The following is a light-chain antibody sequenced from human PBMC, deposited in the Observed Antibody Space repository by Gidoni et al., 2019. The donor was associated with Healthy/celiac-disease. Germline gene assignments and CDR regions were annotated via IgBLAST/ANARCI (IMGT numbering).Light chain of an antibody. J-gene: IGKJ1*01. CDR2: GAA. Sequence: EIVLTQSPGTLSLSPGERATLSCRASQSMSSSYLAWYQQKPGQAPRLLIYGAASRATGIPDRLSGSGSGTDFTLTISRLEPEDFAGYYCQQCGSSPGTFGQGTKVEV. V-gene: IGKV3-20*01. CDR1: QSMSSSY. CDR3: QQCGSSPGT.